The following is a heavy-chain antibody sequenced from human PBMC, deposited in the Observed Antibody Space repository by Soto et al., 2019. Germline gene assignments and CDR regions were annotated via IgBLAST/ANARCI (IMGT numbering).Heavy chain of an antibody. CDR3: ARRYGSAFDI. CDR2: IYYSGST. J-gene: IGHJ3*02. D-gene: IGHD3-10*01. Sequence: SETLSLTCTVSGGSISSYYWSWIRQPPGKGLEWIGYIYYSGSTNYNPSLKSKVTISVDTSKNQISLKMSYVTAADTAVYYCARRYGSAFDIWGQGTMVTVS. CDR1: GGSISSYY. V-gene: IGHV4-59*01.